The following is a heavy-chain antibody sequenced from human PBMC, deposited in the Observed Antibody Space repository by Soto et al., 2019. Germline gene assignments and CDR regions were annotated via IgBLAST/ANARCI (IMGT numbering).Heavy chain of an antibody. CDR1: GFTFSSYA. J-gene: IGHJ6*02. Sequence: GGSLRLSCAASGFTFSSYAMHWVRQAPGKGLEWVAVISYDGSNKYYADSVKGRFTISRDNSKNTLYLQMNSLRAEDTAVYYCARDADYDFWSGYHSAGMDVWGQGTTVTVSS. CDR2: ISYDGSNK. D-gene: IGHD3-3*01. V-gene: IGHV3-30-3*01. CDR3: ARDADYDFWSGYHSAGMDV.